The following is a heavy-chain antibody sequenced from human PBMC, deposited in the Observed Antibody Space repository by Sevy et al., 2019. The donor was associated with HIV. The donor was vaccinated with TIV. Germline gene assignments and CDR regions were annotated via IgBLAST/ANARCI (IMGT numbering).Heavy chain of an antibody. D-gene: IGHD3-22*01. V-gene: IGHV3-33*01. Sequence: GGSLRLSCAASGFTFSSYGMHWVRQAPGKGLEWVAVIWYDGSNKYYAASVKGRFAISRDNSKNTLYLQMNSLRDEDTVVYYCARDQYYYDSSGYAYYYYYGMDVWGQGTAVTVSS. CDR2: IWYDGSNK. CDR3: ARDQYYYDSSGYAYYYYYGMDV. J-gene: IGHJ6*02. CDR1: GFTFSSYG.